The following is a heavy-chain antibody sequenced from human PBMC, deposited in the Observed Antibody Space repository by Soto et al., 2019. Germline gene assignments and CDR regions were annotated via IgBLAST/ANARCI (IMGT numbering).Heavy chain of an antibody. J-gene: IGHJ6*02. Sequence: GSVKVSCKTSGYNFPNYGISWVRQAPGQGLEWMGWVSPYNGNKKYAESLQGRVTMTAVTSTSTVYMEPRSLRSDDTAVYYCARGGDCSSTSCYTPNYYYGLYGCGQRTTVTAAS. CDR2: VSPYNGNK. D-gene: IGHD2-2*02. CDR1: GYNFPNYG. V-gene: IGHV1-18*01. CDR3: ARGGDCSSTSCYTPNYYYGLYG.